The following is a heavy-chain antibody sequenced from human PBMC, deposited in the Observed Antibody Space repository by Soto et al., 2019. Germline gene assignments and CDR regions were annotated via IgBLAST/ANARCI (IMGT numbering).Heavy chain of an antibody. V-gene: IGHV1-69*13. CDR1: GGTFSSYA. Sequence: SVKVSCKASGGTFSSYAISWVRQAPGQGLEWMGGIIPIFGTANYAQKFQGRVAITADESTSTAYMELSSLRSEDTAVYYCASWTSCYTCYYYYGMDVWGQGTTVTVSS. CDR2: IIPIFGTA. J-gene: IGHJ6*02. CDR3: ASWTSCYTCYYYYGMDV. D-gene: IGHD2-2*02.